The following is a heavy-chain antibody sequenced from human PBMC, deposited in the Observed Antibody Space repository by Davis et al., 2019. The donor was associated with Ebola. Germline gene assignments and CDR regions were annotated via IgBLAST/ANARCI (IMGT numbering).Heavy chain of an antibody. D-gene: IGHD5-12*01. V-gene: IGHV3-30*04. CDR3: AKDGNSGIFDI. CDR1: GFTFSTYD. J-gene: IGHJ3*02. Sequence: GESLKISCAASGFTFSTYDMNWVRQAPGKGLEWVAIISHDGSNKYYADSVKGRFTISRDNSRTTLSLQMNSLTVQDTAVYYCAKDGNSGIFDIWGQGTMVIVSS. CDR2: ISHDGSNK.